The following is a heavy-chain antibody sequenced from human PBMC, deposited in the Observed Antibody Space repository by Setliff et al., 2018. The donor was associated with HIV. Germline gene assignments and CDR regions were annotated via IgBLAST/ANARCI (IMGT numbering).Heavy chain of an antibody. CDR2: ISNIGST. J-gene: IGHJ4*02. CDR1: GGYISTYY. CDR3: VRPSLGIGGGSIFHN. Sequence: SETLSLTCTVSGGYISTYYWSWIRQPPGKGLEWIGYISNIGSTNYNPSLKSRVTIWVDTSKNQFSLKVNSVTAADTAVYYCVRPSLGIGGGSIFHNWGQGTLVTVSS. V-gene: IGHV4-59*08. D-gene: IGHD3-3*01.